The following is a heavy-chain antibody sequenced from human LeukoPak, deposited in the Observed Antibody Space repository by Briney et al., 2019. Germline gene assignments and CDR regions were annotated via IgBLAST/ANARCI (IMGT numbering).Heavy chain of an antibody. CDR2: ISWNSGGI. J-gene: IGHJ6*02. D-gene: IGHD1-14*01. V-gene: IGHV3-9*01. CDR3: AKDNRPGYYYYGMDV. CDR1: GVTFNDYA. Sequence: PGGSLRLSCAASGVTFNDYAMHWARQAPGKGLEWVSGISWNSGGIGYADSVKGRFTISRDNAKNSLYLQMNSLRAEDTALYYCAKDNRPGYYYYGMDVWGQGTTVTVSS.